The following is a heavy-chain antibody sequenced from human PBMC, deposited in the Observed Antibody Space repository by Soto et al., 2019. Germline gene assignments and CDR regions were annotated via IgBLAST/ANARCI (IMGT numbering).Heavy chain of an antibody. CDR2: IIHTGST. J-gene: IGHJ4*02. D-gene: IGHD2-2*01. CDR3: ARVGQPPSDY. Sequence: SETLSLTSAVSGGSFSGYYWSWIRQPPGKGLEWIGEIIHTGSTNYNPSLKSRITISVDTSKKQFSLKLSSVTAADTAVYYCARVGQPPSDYWGQGTLVTVSS. V-gene: IGHV4-34*12. CDR1: GGSFSGYY.